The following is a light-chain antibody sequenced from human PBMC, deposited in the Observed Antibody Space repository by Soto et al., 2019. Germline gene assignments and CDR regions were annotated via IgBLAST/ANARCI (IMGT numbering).Light chain of an antibody. CDR3: QQYGNSPWT. V-gene: IGKV3-20*01. Sequence: EIVLTQSPGTLSLFPGDRATLSCRASQSVSSSYLSWYQQKPGQAPRVLIYGASTRATGIPDRFSGSGSGTDFTLTISRLEPEDFAVYYCQQYGNSPWTFGQGTRWIS. J-gene: IGKJ1*01. CDR1: QSVSSSY. CDR2: GAS.